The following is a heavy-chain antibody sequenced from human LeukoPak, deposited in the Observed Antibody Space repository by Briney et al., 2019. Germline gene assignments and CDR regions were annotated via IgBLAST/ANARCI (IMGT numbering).Heavy chain of an antibody. CDR3: ARGRIAVADSFDY. J-gene: IGHJ4*02. CDR2: INPNSGGT. D-gene: IGHD6-19*01. V-gene: IGHV1-2*02. Sequence: GSVKVSCKASGYTFTGYYMHWVRQAPGQGLEWMGWINPNSGGTNYAQKFQGRVTMTRDTSISTAYMELSRLRSDDTAVYYCARGRIAVADSFDYWGQGTLVTVSS. CDR1: GYTFTGYY.